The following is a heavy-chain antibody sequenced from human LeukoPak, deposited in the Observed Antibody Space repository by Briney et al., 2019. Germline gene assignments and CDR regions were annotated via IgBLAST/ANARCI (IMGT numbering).Heavy chain of an antibody. V-gene: IGHV4-31*03. J-gene: IGHJ4*02. CDR2: INYSGNA. CDR1: GGSISSGGNY. D-gene: IGHD6-13*01. Sequence: SQTLSLTCTVSGGSISSGGNYWTWIRQNPGTGLGWIGYINYSGNAYYNPSLKSRVTISVDTSKNQFSLKLSSVTAADTAVYYCARGGDHSSSFFSGLEKPIHFDYWGQGTLVTVSS. CDR3: ARGGDHSSSFFSGLEKPIHFDY.